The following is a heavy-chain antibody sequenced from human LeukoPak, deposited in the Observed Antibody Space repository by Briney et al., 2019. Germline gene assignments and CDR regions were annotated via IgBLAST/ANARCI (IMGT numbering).Heavy chain of an antibody. CDR2: IYYSGST. D-gene: IGHD6-19*01. J-gene: IGHJ4*02. CDR1: GGSISSSGYY. CDR3: ARLRAVARGGRPWVY. V-gene: IGHV4-39*01. Sequence: SETLSLTCTVSGGSISSSGYYWGWIRQPPGKGLEWIGSIYYSGSTYYNPSLKSRVTISVDTSKNQFSLKLSSVTAADTAVYYCARLRAVARGGRPWVYWGQGTLVTVSS.